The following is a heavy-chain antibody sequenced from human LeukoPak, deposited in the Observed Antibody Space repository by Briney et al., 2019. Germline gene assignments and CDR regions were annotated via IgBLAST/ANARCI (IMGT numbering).Heavy chain of an antibody. Sequence: GSLRLSCAASGFTVSSNYMSWVRQAPGKGLEWVAVISYDGSNKYYADSVKGRFTISRDNSKNTLYLQMNSLRAEDTAVYYCAREYSSSWYYFDYWGQGTLVTVSS. CDR2: ISYDGSNK. CDR3: AREYSSSWYYFDY. J-gene: IGHJ4*02. CDR1: GFTVSSNY. V-gene: IGHV3-30*03. D-gene: IGHD6-13*01.